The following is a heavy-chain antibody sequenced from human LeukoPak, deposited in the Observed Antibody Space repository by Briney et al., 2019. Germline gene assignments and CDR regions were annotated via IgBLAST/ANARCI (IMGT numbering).Heavy chain of an antibody. CDR1: GYTFTNYA. CDR3: ARDRYGDGFAHFDY. CDR2: ITPSGGT. J-gene: IGHJ4*02. D-gene: IGHD5-24*01. Sequence: ASVTVSFKASGYTFTNYAMHWVRQAPGQGLEWMGWITPSGGTNYPQKFQGRVAITRDTSITTAYMDLSRLTSDDTAVYYCARDRYGDGFAHFDYWGQGALVTVSS. V-gene: IGHV1-2*02.